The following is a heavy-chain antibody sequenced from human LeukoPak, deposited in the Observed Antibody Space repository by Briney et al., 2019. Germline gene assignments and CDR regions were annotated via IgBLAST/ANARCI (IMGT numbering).Heavy chain of an antibody. Sequence: SETLSLTCTVSGGSISSSSYYWGWIRQPPGKGLEWIGNIYYSGSTSYNPSLKSRVTISVDTSKNQLSLKLSSVTAADTAVYYCARDRDYGSGNYYKAWVDWGQGTLVTVSS. CDR3: ARDRDYGSGNYYKAWVD. J-gene: IGHJ4*02. CDR1: GGSISSSSYY. D-gene: IGHD3-10*01. V-gene: IGHV4-39*07. CDR2: IYYSGST.